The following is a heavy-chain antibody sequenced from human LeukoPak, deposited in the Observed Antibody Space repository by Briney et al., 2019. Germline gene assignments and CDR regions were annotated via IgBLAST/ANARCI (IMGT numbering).Heavy chain of an antibody. CDR3: ARTTSWWSRGYHYMDV. Sequence: GGSLRLSCAASGFTFSSYDMHWVRQATGKGLEWVSAIGTAGDTYYPGSVRGRFTISRENAKNSLYLQMNSLRAGDTAVYYCARTTSWWSRGYHYMDVWGKGTTVTVSS. J-gene: IGHJ6*03. CDR2: IGTAGDT. V-gene: IGHV3-13*01. D-gene: IGHD2-15*01. CDR1: GFTFSSYD.